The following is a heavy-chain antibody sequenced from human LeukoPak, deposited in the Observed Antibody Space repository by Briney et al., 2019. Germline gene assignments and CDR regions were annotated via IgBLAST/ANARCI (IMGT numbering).Heavy chain of an antibody. CDR1: GYTFTGYY. CDR3: AREEGGSLIVVVIPPPGPFDP. CDR2: INPNSGGT. D-gene: IGHD3-22*01. Sequence: GAPVKVSCKASGYTFTGYYMHWVRQAPGQGLEWMGWINPNSGGTNYAQKFQGRVTMTRDTSISTAYMELSRLRSDDTAVYYCAREEGGSLIVVVIPPPGPFDPWGQGTLVTVSS. J-gene: IGHJ5*02. V-gene: IGHV1-2*02.